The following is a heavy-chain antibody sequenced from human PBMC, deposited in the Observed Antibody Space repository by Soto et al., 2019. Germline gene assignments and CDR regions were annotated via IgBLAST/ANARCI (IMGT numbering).Heavy chain of an antibody. CDR2: INPNSGDT. CDR3: ARDTNTNIADX. V-gene: IGHV1-2*02. Sequence: ASVKVSCKASGYTFRDYYIHWVRQAPGQGLEWMGWINPNSGDTNYIQKFQGRVTMTRDTSVTTAYMELSRLKSDDTAIYYCARDTNTNIADXWGQGTLVTVSX. D-gene: IGHD2-15*01. J-gene: IGHJ4*02. CDR1: GYTFRDYY.